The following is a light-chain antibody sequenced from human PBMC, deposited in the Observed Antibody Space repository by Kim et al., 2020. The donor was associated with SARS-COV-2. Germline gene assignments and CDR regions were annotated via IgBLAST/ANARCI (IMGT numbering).Light chain of an antibody. CDR3: QACDSSTSV. Sequence: SYELTQPPSVSVSPGQTASITCSGDKLGDRYACWYQQKPGQSPVLVIYQDTKRPSGIPERFSGSNSGNTATLTISGTPAMDEADYYCQACDSSTSVFGTG. CDR1: KLGDRY. V-gene: IGLV3-1*01. J-gene: IGLJ1*01. CDR2: QDT.